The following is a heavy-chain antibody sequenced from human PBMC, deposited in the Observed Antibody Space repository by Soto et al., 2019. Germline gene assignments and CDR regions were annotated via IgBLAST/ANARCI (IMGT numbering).Heavy chain of an antibody. V-gene: IGHV1-69*13. CDR2: ILPTSATA. D-gene: IGHD3-9*01. Sequence: SAKVSCNASGGTFSSYASSWVRHAPAQGLEWMGGILPTSATANYAQKFQGRGTITADESTRTAYMELSSLSSEDTAVYYCARDQNYDILPGYPSHFEYWGRG. CDR3: ARDQNYDILPGYPSHFEY. CDR1: GGTFSSYA. J-gene: IGHJ4*02.